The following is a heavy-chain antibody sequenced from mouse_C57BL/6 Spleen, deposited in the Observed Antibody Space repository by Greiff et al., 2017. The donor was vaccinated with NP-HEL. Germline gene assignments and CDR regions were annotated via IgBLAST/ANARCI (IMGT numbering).Heavy chain of an antibody. Sequence: VQLQQPGAELVKPGASVKLSCKASGYTFTSYWMQWVKQRPGQGLEWIGEIDPSDSYTNYNQKFKGKATLTVDTSSSTAYRQLSSLTSEDSAVYYGARASTGTGFAYWGQGTLVTVSA. D-gene: IGHD4-1*02. J-gene: IGHJ3*01. CDR2: IDPSDSYT. V-gene: IGHV1-50*01. CDR3: ARASTGTGFAY. CDR1: GYTFTSYW.